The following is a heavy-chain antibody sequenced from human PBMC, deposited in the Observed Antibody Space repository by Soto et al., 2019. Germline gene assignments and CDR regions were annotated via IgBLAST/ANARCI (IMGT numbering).Heavy chain of an antibody. J-gene: IGHJ4*02. CDR1: GFTFSSYS. D-gene: IGHD6-13*01. CDR3: ARARAAAAGPFDY. V-gene: IGHV3-21*01. Sequence: EVQLVESGGGLVKPGGSLRLSCAASGFTFSSYSMNWVRQAPGKGLEWVSSISSSSSYIYYADSVKGRFTISRDNAKNSLYLQMISLRAEDTAVYYCARARAAAAGPFDYWGQGTLVTVSS. CDR2: ISSSSSYI.